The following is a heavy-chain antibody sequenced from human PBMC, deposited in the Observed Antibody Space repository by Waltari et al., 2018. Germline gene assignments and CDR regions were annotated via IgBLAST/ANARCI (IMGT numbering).Heavy chain of an antibody. J-gene: IGHJ4*02. CDR1: GFTFSSYA. CDR2: ISGSGGST. V-gene: IGHV3-23*01. CDR3: AKDLLAAGFFDY. Sequence: EVQLLESGGGLVQPGGSLRLSCAASGFTFSSYAMSWVRQAPGKGLEWVSAISGSGGSTYYADSVKGRSTISRDNSKNTLYLQMNSLRAEDTAVYYCAKDLLAAGFFDYWGQGTLVTVSS. D-gene: IGHD6-13*01.